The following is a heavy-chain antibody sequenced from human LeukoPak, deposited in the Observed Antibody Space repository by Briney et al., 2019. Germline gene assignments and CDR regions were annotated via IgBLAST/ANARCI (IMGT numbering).Heavy chain of an antibody. Sequence: SETLSLTCTVSGGSISSGGYYWSWIRQPPGKGLEWIGYIYHSGSTYYNPSLKSRVTISVDRSKNQFSLKLSSVTAADTAVYYCARRETTVTTFDYWGQGTLVTVSS. J-gene: IGHJ4*02. CDR3: ARRETTVTTFDY. D-gene: IGHD4-17*01. CDR1: GGSISSGGYY. CDR2: IYHSGST. V-gene: IGHV4-30-2*01.